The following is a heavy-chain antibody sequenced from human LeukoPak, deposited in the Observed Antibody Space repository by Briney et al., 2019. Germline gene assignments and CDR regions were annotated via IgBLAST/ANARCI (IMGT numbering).Heavy chain of an antibody. CDR3: VKGGIQLWFGYFDY. J-gene: IGHJ4*02. Sequence: SGGSLRLSCAASGFTFSNAWMSWVRQAPGKGLEWVGRIKSKTDGGTTDYAAPVKGRFTISRDNSKNTLYLQMSSLRAEDTAVYYCVKGGIQLWFGYFDYWGQGTLVTVSS. CDR1: GFTFSNAW. CDR2: IKSKTDGGTT. V-gene: IGHV3-15*05. D-gene: IGHD5-18*01.